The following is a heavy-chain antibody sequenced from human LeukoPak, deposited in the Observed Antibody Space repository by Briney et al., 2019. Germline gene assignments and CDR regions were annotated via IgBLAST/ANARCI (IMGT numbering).Heavy chain of an antibody. Sequence: PSETLSLTCTVSGTSISSYYWTWTRQPPGKGLEWIGYISYSGSTDYNPSLKGRVTISVDTSKNQFSLKLTSVTAADTAIYYCARHLSSGWSDYWGQGTLVTVSS. J-gene: IGHJ4*02. CDR3: ARHLSSGWSDY. CDR2: ISYSGST. CDR1: GTSISSYY. D-gene: IGHD6-19*01. V-gene: IGHV4-59*08.